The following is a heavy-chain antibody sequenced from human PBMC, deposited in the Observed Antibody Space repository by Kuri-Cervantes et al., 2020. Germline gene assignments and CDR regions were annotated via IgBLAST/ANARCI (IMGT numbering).Heavy chain of an antibody. J-gene: IGHJ5*02. CDR3: ANHDGSSWGNWFDP. Sequence: GESLKISCAASGFTFSSFGIHWVRQAPGKGLEWVALISFDGSNKYYADSVKGRFTISRDNSKNTLYLQMNSLRAEDTAVYYCANHDGSSWGNWFDPWGQGTLVTDSS. CDR1: GFTFSSFG. CDR2: ISFDGSNK. V-gene: IGHV3-30*18. D-gene: IGHD6-6*01.